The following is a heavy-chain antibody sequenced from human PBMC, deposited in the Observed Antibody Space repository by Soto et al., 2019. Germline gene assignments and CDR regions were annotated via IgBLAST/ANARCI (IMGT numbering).Heavy chain of an antibody. Sequence: GASVKVSCKASGGTFSSYAISWVRQAPGQGLEWMGGIILIFGTANYAQKFQGRVTITADESTSTAYMELSSLRSEGTAVYYCASTYSGYFPRSYYYYGMDVWGQGTTVTVSS. V-gene: IGHV1-69*13. D-gene: IGHD5-12*01. J-gene: IGHJ6*02. CDR1: GGTFSSYA. CDR2: IILIFGTA. CDR3: ASTYSGYFPRSYYYYGMDV.